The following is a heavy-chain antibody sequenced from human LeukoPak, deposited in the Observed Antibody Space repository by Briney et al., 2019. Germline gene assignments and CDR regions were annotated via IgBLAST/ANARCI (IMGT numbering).Heavy chain of an antibody. Sequence: PSQTLSRTCTVSGGSISSGGYHWSWIRQHPGKGLDGIGYIYYSGTTSYNPSLKSRVTISVDTSKKKFSLKVSSMTAADTAVYYCARHVGSEQRLVPFAYWGRGTLVTVTS. CDR2: IYYSGTT. CDR3: ARHVGSEQRLVPFAY. V-gene: IGHV4-31*03. D-gene: IGHD6-19*01. CDR1: GGSISSGGYH. J-gene: IGHJ4*02.